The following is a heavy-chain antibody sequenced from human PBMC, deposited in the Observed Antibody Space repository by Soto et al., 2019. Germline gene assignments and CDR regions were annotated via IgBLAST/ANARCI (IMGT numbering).Heavy chain of an antibody. J-gene: IGHJ5*01. CDR1: GDSVTSNHFF. CDR2: IYLDGST. V-gene: IGHV4-39*01. Sequence: PSETLSLTCTVSGDSVTSNHFFWGWIRRPPGRGLEWIASIYLDGSTYIRPSLKSRVSMSLDTSKNQFSLKLTSVTAADTAVYFCGKMLKGTSGHSDFDSWGQGTLVTFSS. D-gene: IGHD5-18*01. CDR3: GKMLKGTSGHSDFDS.